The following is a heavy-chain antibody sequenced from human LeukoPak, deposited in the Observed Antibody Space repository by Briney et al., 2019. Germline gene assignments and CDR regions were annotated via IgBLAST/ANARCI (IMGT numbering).Heavy chain of an antibody. J-gene: IGHJ6*02. CDR1: GFALSSHW. V-gene: IGHV3-7*03. Sequence: GGSLRLSCAASGFALSSHWMTWVRQVPGRGTEWVANVNRDGSETYYLDSVKGRFTISKDNAKNSLYLQMNSLRAEDTALYHCARNNGMDVWGQGTTVIVSS. CDR2: VNRDGSET. CDR3: ARNNGMDV.